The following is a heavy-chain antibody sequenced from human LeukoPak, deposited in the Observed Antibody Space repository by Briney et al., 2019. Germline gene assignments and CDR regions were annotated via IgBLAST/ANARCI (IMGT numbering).Heavy chain of an antibody. CDR2: FDPEDGET. CDR3: ATDGYSSSWYRKIGGDFDY. CDR1: GYTLTELS. D-gene: IGHD6-13*01. V-gene: IGHV1-24*01. Sequence: ASVKVSCKVSGYTLTELSMHWVRQAPGKGLEWMGGFDPEDGETIYAQKFQGRVTMTEDTSTDTAYMELSSLRSEDTAVYYCATDGYSSSWYRKIGGDFDYWGQGTLVTVSS. J-gene: IGHJ4*02.